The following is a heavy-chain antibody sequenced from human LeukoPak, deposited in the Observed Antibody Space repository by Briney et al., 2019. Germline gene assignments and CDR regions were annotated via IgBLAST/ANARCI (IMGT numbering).Heavy chain of an antibody. CDR1: GGSISSSSYY. D-gene: IGHD6-13*01. CDR2: IYYSGST. V-gene: IGHV4-39*07. J-gene: IGHJ4*02. Sequence: SETLSLTCTVSGGSISSSSYYWGWIRQPPGKGLEWIGSIYYSGSTYYNPSLKSRVTISVDTSKNQFSLKLSSATAADTAVYYCARGHGRYSSSRGLFDYWGQGTLVTVSS. CDR3: ARGHGRYSSSRGLFDY.